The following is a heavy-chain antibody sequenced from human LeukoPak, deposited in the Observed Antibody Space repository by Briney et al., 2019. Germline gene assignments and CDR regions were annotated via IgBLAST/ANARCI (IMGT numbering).Heavy chain of an antibody. CDR2: IIPIFGTA. Sequence: SVKVSCKASGGTFSSYAISWVRQAPGQGLEWMGGIIPIFGTANYAQKFQGRVTITTDESTSTAYMELSSLRSEDTAVYYCAVVANPLNDYGDYPLLYYFDYWGQGTLVTVSS. V-gene: IGHV1-69*05. J-gene: IGHJ4*02. CDR1: GGTFSSYA. D-gene: IGHD4-17*01. CDR3: AVVANPLNDYGDYPLLYYFDY.